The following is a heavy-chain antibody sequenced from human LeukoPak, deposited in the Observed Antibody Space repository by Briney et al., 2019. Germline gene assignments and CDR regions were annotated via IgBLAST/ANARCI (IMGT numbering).Heavy chain of an antibody. V-gene: IGHV3-30*02. CDR1: GFTFSGNW. Sequence: GGSLRLSCAASGFTFSGNWMSWVRQAPGKGLEWVAFIRYDGSNKYYANSVKGRFTISRDNSKNTLYLQMGSLRAEDMAVYYCARDPTLSTEYYYMDVWGKGTTVTVSS. J-gene: IGHJ6*03. CDR3: ARDPTLSTEYYYMDV. CDR2: IRYDGSNK.